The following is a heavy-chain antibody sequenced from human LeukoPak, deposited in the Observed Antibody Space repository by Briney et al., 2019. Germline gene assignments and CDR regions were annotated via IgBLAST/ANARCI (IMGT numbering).Heavy chain of an antibody. CDR3: ARDPNKVALYDILTGYYDAPFDY. CDR1: GYTFTSYY. CDR2: INPSGGST. J-gene: IGHJ4*02. Sequence: GASVKVSCKASGYTFTSYYMHWVRQAPGQGLEWMGIINPSGGSTSYAQKFQGRVTMTRDMSTSTVYMELSSLRSEDTAVCYCARDPNKVALYDILTGYYDAPFDYWGQGTLVTVSS. V-gene: IGHV1-46*01. D-gene: IGHD3-9*01.